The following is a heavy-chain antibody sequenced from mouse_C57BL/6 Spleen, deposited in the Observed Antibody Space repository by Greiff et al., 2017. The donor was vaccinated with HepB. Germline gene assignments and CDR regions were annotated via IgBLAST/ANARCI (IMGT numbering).Heavy chain of an antibody. Sequence: EVMLVESGGGLVQPKGSLKLSCAASGFTFNTYAMHWVRQAPGKGLEWVARIRSKSSNYATYYADSVKDRFTISRDDSQSMLYLQMNNLKTEDTGMYYCGRERYYGSSYSWYFDVWGTGTTVTVSS. V-gene: IGHV10-3*01. CDR2: IRSKSSNYAT. CDR3: GRERYYGSSYSWYFDV. J-gene: IGHJ1*03. CDR1: GFTFNTYA. D-gene: IGHD1-1*01.